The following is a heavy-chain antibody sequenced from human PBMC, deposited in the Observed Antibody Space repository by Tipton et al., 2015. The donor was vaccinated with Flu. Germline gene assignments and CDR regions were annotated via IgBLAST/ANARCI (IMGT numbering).Heavy chain of an antibody. V-gene: IGHV1-69*01. Sequence: QVQLVQSGAEVKKPGSSVKVSCKASGGTFSSYAISWVRQAPGQGLEWMGGIIPIFGTANYAQKFQGRVTITADESTSTAYMELSSLRSEDTAVYYCARVVVVVPAAISGWAKLDYWGQGTLVTVSS. CDR3: ARVVVVVPAAISGWAKLDY. D-gene: IGHD2-2*01. CDR2: IIPIFGTA. J-gene: IGHJ4*02. CDR1: GGTFSSYA.